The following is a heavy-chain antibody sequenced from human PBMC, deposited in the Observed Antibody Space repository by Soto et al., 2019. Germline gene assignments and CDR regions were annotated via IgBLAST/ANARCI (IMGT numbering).Heavy chain of an antibody. D-gene: IGHD3-10*01. J-gene: IGHJ1*01. V-gene: IGHV3-74*01. CDR2: ISADGSYT. CDR1: GFTLSNDL. CDR3: LSKVPGGPCRA. Sequence: LRLSCSASGFTLSNDLVDWVRQAPGNGLVWVSSISADGSYTAYADSVKGRFSISRDNARNTVYLQMSSLRVDDTAVYYCLSKVPGGPCRAWGKGRVVTVSS.